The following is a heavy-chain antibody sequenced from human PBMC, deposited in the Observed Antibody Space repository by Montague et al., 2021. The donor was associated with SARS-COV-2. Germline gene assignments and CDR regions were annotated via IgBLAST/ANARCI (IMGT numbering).Heavy chain of an antibody. J-gene: IGHJ3*01. Sequence: SETLSLTCSVSGGSISSSNYYWGWIRQPPGKGLEWVGSIYYGGSTNYNPSLKSRFTIPVASSKNHFSLNLTSVTAAATAVYYCARHKDVSGCYEDAFDDWGPGTTVIVSS. CDR3: ARHKDVSGCYEDAFDD. CDR2: IYYGGST. V-gene: IGHV4-39*02. D-gene: IGHD6-19*01. CDR1: GGSISSSNYY.